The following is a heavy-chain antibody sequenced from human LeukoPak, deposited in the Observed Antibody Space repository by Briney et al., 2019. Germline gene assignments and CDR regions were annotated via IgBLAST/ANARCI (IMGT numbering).Heavy chain of an antibody. V-gene: IGHV4-34*01. Sequence: SETLSLTCAVYGGSFSGYYWSWIRQPPGKGLEWIGEIYHSGSTNYNPSLKSRVTISVDKSKNQFSLKLSSVTAADTAVYYCASTTGTVDYWGQGTLVTVSS. J-gene: IGHJ4*02. D-gene: IGHD1-1*01. CDR3: ASTTGTVDY. CDR2: IYHSGST. CDR1: GGSFSGYY.